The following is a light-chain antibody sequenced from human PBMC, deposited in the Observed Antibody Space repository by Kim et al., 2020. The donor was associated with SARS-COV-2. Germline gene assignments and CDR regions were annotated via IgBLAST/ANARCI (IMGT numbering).Light chain of an antibody. Sequence: SSELTHDPAVSVALGQTVRITCQGDSLRSYYASWYQQKPGRAPVLVIYGKNNRPSGIPDRFSGSSSGNTASLTITGAQAEDEADYYCNSRDSSGNHVVFGGGTQLTVL. CDR2: GKN. CDR3: NSRDSSGNHVV. CDR1: SLRSYY. J-gene: IGLJ2*01. V-gene: IGLV3-19*01.